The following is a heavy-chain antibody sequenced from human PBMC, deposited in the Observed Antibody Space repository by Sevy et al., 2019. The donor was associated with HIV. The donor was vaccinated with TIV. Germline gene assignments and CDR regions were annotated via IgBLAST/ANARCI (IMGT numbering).Heavy chain of an antibody. D-gene: IGHD6-19*01. V-gene: IGHV1-8*01. CDR2: MNPNSGNT. CDR1: GYTFTSYD. Sequence: ASEKVSCKASGYTFTSYDINWVRQATGQGLEWMGWMNPNSGNTGYAQKFQGRVTMTRNTSISTAYMELSSLRSEDTAVYYCAIRGSGYSSGWSPAFDYWGQGTLVTVSS. J-gene: IGHJ4*02. CDR3: AIRGSGYSSGWSPAFDY.